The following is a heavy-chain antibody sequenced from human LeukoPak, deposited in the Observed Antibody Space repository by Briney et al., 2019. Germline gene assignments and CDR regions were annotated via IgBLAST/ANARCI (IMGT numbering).Heavy chain of an antibody. V-gene: IGHV4-4*02. Sequence: SGTLSLTCAVSGGSIGSSNWWSWVRQPPGKGLEWIGEIYHSGSTNYNPSLKSRVTISVDKSKNQFSLKLSSVTAADTAVYYCATPGIAVAGTGYFQHWGQGTLVTVSS. D-gene: IGHD6-19*01. CDR2: IYHSGST. CDR1: GGSIGSSNW. J-gene: IGHJ1*01. CDR3: ATPGIAVAGTGYFQH.